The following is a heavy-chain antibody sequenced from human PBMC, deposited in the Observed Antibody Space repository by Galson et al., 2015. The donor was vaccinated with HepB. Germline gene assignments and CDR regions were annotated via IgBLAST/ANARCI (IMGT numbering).Heavy chain of an antibody. CDR2: ISAYNGNT. Sequence: SVKVSCKASGYTFTSYGISWVRQAPGQGLEWMGWISAYNGNTNYAQKLQGRVTMTTDTSTSTAYMELRSLRSDDTAVYYCARDQFFRYCSGGSCSLFDYWGQGTLVTVSS. D-gene: IGHD2-15*01. CDR1: GYTFTSYG. V-gene: IGHV1-18*04. J-gene: IGHJ4*02. CDR3: ARDQFFRYCSGGSCSLFDY.